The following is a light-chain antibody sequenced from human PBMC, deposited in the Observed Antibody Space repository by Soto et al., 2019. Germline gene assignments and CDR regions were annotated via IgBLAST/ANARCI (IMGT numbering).Light chain of an antibody. CDR2: DAS. CDR1: QSVSSY. V-gene: IGKV3-11*01. Sequence: VLTQSPATLSFDPGERASVSCRASQSVSSYLSCYQQKPGYAPRLLIYDASNRATGIPARFSGSWSGTDFTLPTSRLESEDFAVYYCQQRSNWPPKYTFGQGTKLEI. J-gene: IGKJ2*01. CDR3: QQRSNWPPKYT.